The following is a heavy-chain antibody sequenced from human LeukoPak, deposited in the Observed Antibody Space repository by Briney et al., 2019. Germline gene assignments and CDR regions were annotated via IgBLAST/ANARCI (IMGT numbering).Heavy chain of an antibody. CDR2: IIPIFGTA. CDR1: GGTFSSYA. D-gene: IGHD3-3*01. Sequence: SVKVSCKASGGTFSSYAISWVRQAPGQGLEWMGGIIPIFGTANYAQKFRGRVTITTDESTSTAYMELSSLRSEDTAVYYCATSPRQLRFLEWLKAFDIWGQGTMVTVSS. CDR3: ATSPRQLRFLEWLKAFDI. V-gene: IGHV1-69*05. J-gene: IGHJ3*02.